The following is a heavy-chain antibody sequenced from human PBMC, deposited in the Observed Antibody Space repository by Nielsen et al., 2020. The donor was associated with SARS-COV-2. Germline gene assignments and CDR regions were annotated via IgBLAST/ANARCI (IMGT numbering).Heavy chain of an antibody. V-gene: IGHV4-59*12. CDR3: ARARITMIVVVKAFDI. J-gene: IGHJ3*02. Sequence: SETLSLTCTVSGGSISSYYWSWIRQPPGKGLEWIGYIYYSGSTNYNPSLKSRVTISVDTSKNQFSLKLSSVTAADTAVYYCARARITMIVVVKAFDIWGQGTMVTVSS. CDR1: GGSISSYY. CDR2: IYYSGST. D-gene: IGHD3-22*01.